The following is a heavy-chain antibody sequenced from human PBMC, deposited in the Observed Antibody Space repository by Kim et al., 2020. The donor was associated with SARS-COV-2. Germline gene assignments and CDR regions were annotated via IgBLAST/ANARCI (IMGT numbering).Heavy chain of an antibody. CDR3: ARDTRSSHIVVVTAISPAYWYFDL. CDR1: GFTFSSYS. D-gene: IGHD2-21*02. V-gene: IGHV3-21*01. CDR2: ISSSSSYI. J-gene: IGHJ2*01. Sequence: GGSLRLSCAASGFTFSSYSMNWVRQAPGKGLEWVSSISSSSSYIYYADSVKGRFTISRDNAKNSLYLQMNSLRAEDTAVYYCARDTRSSHIVVVTAISPAYWYFDLWGRGTLVTVSS.